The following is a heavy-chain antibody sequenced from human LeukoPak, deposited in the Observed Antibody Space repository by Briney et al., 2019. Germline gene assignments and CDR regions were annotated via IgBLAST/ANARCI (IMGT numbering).Heavy chain of an antibody. CDR3: ARERYYYYYMDV. CDR2: INHSGST. Sequence: PSETLSLTCAVYGGSFSGYYWSWIRQPPGKGLEWIGEINHSGSTNYNPSHKSRVTISVDTSKNQFSLKLSSVTAADTAVYYCARERYYYYYMDVWGKGTTVTVSS. CDR1: GGSFSGYY. V-gene: IGHV4-34*01. J-gene: IGHJ6*03.